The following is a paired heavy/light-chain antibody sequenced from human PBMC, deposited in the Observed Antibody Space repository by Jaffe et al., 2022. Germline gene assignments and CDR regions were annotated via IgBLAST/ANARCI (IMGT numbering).Light chain of an antibody. CDR3: QQYSGDSPGLT. V-gene: IGKV1-5*03. CDR1: QYISSW. Sequence: DIQMTQSPSTLSASVGDRVTITCRASQYISSWLAWYQQKPGKAPKLLIYKASSLQSGVPSRFSGGGSGTEFTLTISSLQPDDFATYYCQQYSGDSPGLTFGGGTKVEIK. J-gene: IGKJ4*01. CDR2: KAS.
Heavy chain of an antibody. CDR3: AKAKYCTGGVCNFDY. V-gene: IGHV3-23*01. CDR1: GFTFTSYA. J-gene: IGHJ4*02. Sequence: EVQLLDSGGGLVQPGGSLRLSCAASGFTFTSYAMNWVRQAPGKGLEWVSGISASGGSTYYADSVKGRFTISRDNSNNTVYLHMNSLRAEDTAVYHCAKAKYCTGGVCNFDYWGQGTLVTVSS. D-gene: IGHD2-8*02. CDR2: ISASGGST.